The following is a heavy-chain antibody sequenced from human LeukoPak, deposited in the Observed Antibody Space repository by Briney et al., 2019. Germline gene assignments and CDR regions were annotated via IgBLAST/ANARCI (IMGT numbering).Heavy chain of an antibody. CDR2: ISGSGSST. D-gene: IGHD6-19*01. Sequence: PGGSPELSCGASGFTFSNYAMSWVRRAPGKGLEWVSAISGSGSSTYYADSVKGRFTISRDNSKNTLYLQMNSLRAEDTAVYYCAKDWSSGRNGFDDWGQGTLVTVST. J-gene: IGHJ4*02. CDR1: GFTFSNYA. CDR3: AKDWSSGRNGFDD. V-gene: IGHV3-23*01.